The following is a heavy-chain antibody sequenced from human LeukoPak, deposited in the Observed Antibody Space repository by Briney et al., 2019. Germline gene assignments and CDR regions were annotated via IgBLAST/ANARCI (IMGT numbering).Heavy chain of an antibody. D-gene: IGHD5-24*01. CDR3: TTDLSDGYNSIDY. CDR2: IKSKTDGGTT. CDR1: GFTFSNAW. J-gene: IGHJ4*02. Sequence: PGGSLRLSCAASGFTFSNAWMSWVRQAPGKGLEWVGRIKSKTDGGTTDYAAPVKGRFTITRDDSKNTLYLQMNSLKTEDTAVYYCTTDLSDGYNSIDYWGQGTLVTVSS. V-gene: IGHV3-15*01.